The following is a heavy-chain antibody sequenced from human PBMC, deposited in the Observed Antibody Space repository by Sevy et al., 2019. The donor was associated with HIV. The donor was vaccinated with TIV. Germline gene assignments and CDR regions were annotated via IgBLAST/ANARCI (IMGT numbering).Heavy chain of an antibody. CDR2: IYYSGST. V-gene: IGHV4-59*01. CDR1: GGSFSGYH. CDR3: ARAPPVRSGDDSLNWFDP. J-gene: IGHJ5*02. Sequence: SETLSLICTVSGGSFSGYHWAWIRQTPGKGLEYIGYIYYSGSTNYNPSLKSRVTISVDTSKNHFSLRLSSVTAADTAVYYCARAPPVRSGDDSLNWFDPWGQGTLVTVSS. D-gene: IGHD5-12*01.